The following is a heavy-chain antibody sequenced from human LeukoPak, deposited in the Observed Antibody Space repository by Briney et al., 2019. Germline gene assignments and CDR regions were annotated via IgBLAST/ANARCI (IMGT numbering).Heavy chain of an antibody. J-gene: IGHJ5*02. CDR2: IYHSGST. D-gene: IGHD6-19*01. Sequence: SQTLSLTCAVSGGSISSGGFSLTWIRQPPGKGLEWIGYIYHSGSTYYSPSLESRVTISVDRSKNQFSLNLSSVTAADTAVYYCARIADQWWFDPWGQGTLVTVSS. CDR3: ARIADQWWFDP. V-gene: IGHV4-30-2*01. CDR1: GGSISSGGFS.